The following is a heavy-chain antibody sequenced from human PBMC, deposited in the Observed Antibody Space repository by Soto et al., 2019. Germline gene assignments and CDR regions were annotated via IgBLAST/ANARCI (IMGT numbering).Heavy chain of an antibody. CDR1: GFTFSNAW. J-gene: IGHJ4*02. CDR3: VKGADHASGSYYTLDN. Sequence: VGSLRLSCAASGFTFSNAWMNWVRQAPGKGLEWVGRIKSKTDGGTTDYAAPVKGRFTISRDDSKNTLYLQMNSLKTEDTAVYYCVKGADHASGSYYTLDNWGQGSLVTFS. CDR2: IKSKTDGGTT. V-gene: IGHV3-15*07. D-gene: IGHD3-10*01.